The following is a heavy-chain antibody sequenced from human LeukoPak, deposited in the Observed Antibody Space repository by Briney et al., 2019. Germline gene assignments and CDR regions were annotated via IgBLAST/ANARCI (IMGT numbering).Heavy chain of an antibody. D-gene: IGHD2-21*01. V-gene: IGHV4-34*01. CDR3: AVNPDIVVGPQMPWFDP. Sequence: SETLSLTCAVYGGFVSVYYWCCIRQPPGEGVGWIGEFNHSGSTNHNPYLKSRVTLSVETSKNQICLMLNSLAGVATAGYYFAVNPDIVVGPQMPWFDPWGQGTLVIVSS. J-gene: IGHJ5*02. CDR2: FNHSGST. CDR1: GGFVSVYY.